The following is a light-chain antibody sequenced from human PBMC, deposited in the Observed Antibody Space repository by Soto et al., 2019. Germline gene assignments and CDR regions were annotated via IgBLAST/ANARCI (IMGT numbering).Light chain of an antibody. CDR1: NSDIGGYNY. J-gene: IGLJ2*01. Sequence: QSVLTQPASVSGSPGQSITISCTGTNSDIGGYNYVSWYQQHPGKAPKLMIYDVSNRPSGVSYRFSGSKSGNTASLTISGLQAEEEADYYCSSYTSRSTLGVFGGGTQRTVL. V-gene: IGLV2-14*03. CDR2: DVS. CDR3: SSYTSRSTLGV.